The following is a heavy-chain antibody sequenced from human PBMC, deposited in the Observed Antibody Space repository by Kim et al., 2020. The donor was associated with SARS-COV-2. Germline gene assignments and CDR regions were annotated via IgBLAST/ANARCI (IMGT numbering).Heavy chain of an antibody. D-gene: IGHD6-13*01. Sequence: LQSRVTVSVDTPKNQFSLKLSTVTAADTAVYYCARHPYMAAAGTDWLDPWGQGTLVTVSS. CDR3: ARHPYMAAAGTDWLDP. V-gene: IGHV4-39*01. J-gene: IGHJ5*02.